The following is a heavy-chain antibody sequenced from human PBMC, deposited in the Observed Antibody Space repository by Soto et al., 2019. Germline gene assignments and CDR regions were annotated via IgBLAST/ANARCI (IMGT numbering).Heavy chain of an antibody. CDR2: ISAYNGNT. CDR1: GYTFTSYG. CDR3: ARRLYSGYDGYYFDY. D-gene: IGHD5-12*01. Sequence: GASVKVSCKASGYTFTSYGISWVRQAPGQGLEWMGWISAYNGNTNYAQKLQGRATMTTDTSTSTAYMELRSLRSDDTAVYYCARRLYSGYDGYYFDYRGQGTLVTVSS. J-gene: IGHJ4*02. V-gene: IGHV1-18*01.